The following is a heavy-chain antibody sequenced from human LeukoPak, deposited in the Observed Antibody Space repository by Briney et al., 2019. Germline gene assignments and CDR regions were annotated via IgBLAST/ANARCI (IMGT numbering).Heavy chain of an antibody. J-gene: IGHJ4*02. Sequence: GESLKISCKGSGYSFTSYWIGWVRQMPGKGLEWTGIIYPGDSDTRYSPSFQGQVTISADKSISTAYLQWSSLKASGTAMYYCARQSLNYGDYGEFDYWGQGTLVTVSS. CDR1: GYSFTSYW. CDR2: IYPGDSDT. D-gene: IGHD4-17*01. V-gene: IGHV5-51*01. CDR3: ARQSLNYGDYGEFDY.